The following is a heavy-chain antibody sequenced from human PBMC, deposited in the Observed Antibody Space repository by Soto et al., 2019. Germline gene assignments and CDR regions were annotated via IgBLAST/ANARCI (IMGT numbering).Heavy chain of an antibody. CDR1: GFTFSSYA. Sequence: QVQLVESGGGVVQPGRSLRLSCAASGFTFSSYAMHWVRQAPGKGLEWVAVISYDGSNKYYADSVKGRFTISRDHSENTLYLPMTRLRDEDTAVYCCARAPSAVVVDAPDYWGQGTLVTVSS. D-gene: IGHD2-15*01. V-gene: IGHV3-30-3*01. J-gene: IGHJ4*02. CDR3: ARAPSAVVVDAPDY. CDR2: ISYDGSNK.